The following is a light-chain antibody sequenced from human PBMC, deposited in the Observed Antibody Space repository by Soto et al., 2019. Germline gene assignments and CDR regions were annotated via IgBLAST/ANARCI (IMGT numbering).Light chain of an antibody. CDR3: SSYTTSSTLGYV. J-gene: IGLJ1*01. V-gene: IGLV2-14*01. CDR2: EVT. Sequence: QSVLTQPASVSGSPGQSITISCTGTSSDVGGYNYVSWFQQHPGKAPKLMIYEVTSRPSGVSNRFSGSKSGNTASLTISGLQAEDEADYYCSSYTTSSTLGYVFGTGTQLTVL. CDR1: SSDVGGYNY.